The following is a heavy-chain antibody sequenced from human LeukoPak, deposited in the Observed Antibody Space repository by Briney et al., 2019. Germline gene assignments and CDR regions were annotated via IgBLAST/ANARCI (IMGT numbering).Heavy chain of an antibody. J-gene: IGHJ6*03. D-gene: IGHD2/OR15-2a*01. CDR2: IIPIFGTA. CDR1: GGTFSSYA. V-gene: IGHV1-69*05. CDR3: ARRYYTTASDYYYYMDV. Sequence: ASVKVSCKASGGTFSSYAISWVRQAPGQGLEWMGGIIPIFGTANYAQKFQGRVTITTDESTSTAYMELSSLRSEDTAVYYCARRYYTTASDYYYYMDVWGKGTTVTVSS.